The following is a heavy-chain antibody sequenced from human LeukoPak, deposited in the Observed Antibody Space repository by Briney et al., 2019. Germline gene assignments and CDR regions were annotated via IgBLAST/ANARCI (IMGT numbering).Heavy chain of an antibody. V-gene: IGHV1-18*04. CDR2: VSAYNGNT. Sequence: GASVKVSCKASGYMFTGHYMHWVRQAPGQGLEWMGWVSAYNGNTNYVQKLQGRVTMTTDTSTNTVYLELRSLISDDTAVYYCARGGLHGSSSGSRGFEIWGQGTMVIVSS. CDR3: ARGGLHGSSSGSRGFEI. D-gene: IGHD6-6*01. CDR1: GYMFTGHY. J-gene: IGHJ3*02.